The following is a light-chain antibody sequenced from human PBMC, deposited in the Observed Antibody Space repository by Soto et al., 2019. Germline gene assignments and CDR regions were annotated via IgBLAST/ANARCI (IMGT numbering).Light chain of an antibody. Sequence: EIVMTQSPDTLSVSPGETATLSCRASQSISSNLAWYQQKPGQAPRLLIYRASTRATDIPSKFSGSGSGTEFTLTISSLQSEDSGVYYCQQYNNWPPLTFGGGTKVEI. V-gene: IGKV3-15*01. J-gene: IGKJ4*01. CDR1: QSISSN. CDR3: QQYNNWPPLT. CDR2: RAS.